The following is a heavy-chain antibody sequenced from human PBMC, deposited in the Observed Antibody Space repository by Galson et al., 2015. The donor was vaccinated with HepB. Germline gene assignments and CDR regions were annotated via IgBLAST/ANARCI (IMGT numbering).Heavy chain of an antibody. CDR3: HVTVTVLRYFDWLGVSGTDY. D-gene: IGHD3-9*01. Sequence: PLRQYCLDSAFNFHNPRMNWAAQAQREDLEGVRRIKSNTDGGTTDYAAPVKGRLTISRDDSKNTLYLQMNSLKTEDTAVYYCHVTVTVLRYFDWLGVSGTDYWGQGTLVTVSS. V-gene: IGHV3-15*07. CDR1: AFNFHNPR. CDR2: IKSNTDGGTT. J-gene: IGHJ4*02.